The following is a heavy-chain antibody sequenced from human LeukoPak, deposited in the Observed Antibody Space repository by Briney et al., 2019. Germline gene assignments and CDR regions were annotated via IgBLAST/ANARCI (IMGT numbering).Heavy chain of an antibody. CDR2: IKQDGSEK. CDR3: AREILQPSVLAAAGYFDY. V-gene: IGHV3-7*01. D-gene: IGHD6-13*01. Sequence: GGSLRLSCAASGFTFSSYWMSWVRQAPGKGLEWVANIKQDGSEKYYVDSVKGRFTISRDNAKNSLYLQMNSLRAEDTPVYYCAREILQPSVLAAAGYFDYWGQGTLVTVSS. J-gene: IGHJ4*02. CDR1: GFTFSSYW.